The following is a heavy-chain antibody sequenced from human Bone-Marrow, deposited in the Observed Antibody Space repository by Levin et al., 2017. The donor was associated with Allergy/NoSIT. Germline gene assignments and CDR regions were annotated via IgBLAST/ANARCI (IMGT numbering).Heavy chain of an antibody. V-gene: IGHV3-9*01. Sequence: PGGSLRLSCAASGFTFDDYAMHWVRQAPGKGLEWVSGISWNSGSIGYADSVKGRFTISRDNAKNSLYLQMNSLRAEDTALYYCAKDIDPIREQWLAGGAFDSWGQGTMVTVSS. CDR3: AKDIDPIREQWLAGGAFDS. D-gene: IGHD6-19*01. CDR1: GFTFDDYA. J-gene: IGHJ3*02. CDR2: ISWNSGSI.